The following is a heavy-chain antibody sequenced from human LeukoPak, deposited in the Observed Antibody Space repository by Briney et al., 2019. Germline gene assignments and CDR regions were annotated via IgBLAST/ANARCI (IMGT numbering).Heavy chain of an antibody. CDR1: GGSISSSSYY. D-gene: IGHD2-2*01. V-gene: IGHV4-39*01. CDR3: ARQLGYCSSTSCYADKVDY. J-gene: IGHJ4*02. Sequence: SSETLSLTCTVSGGSISSSSYYWGWIRQPPGKGLEWIGRIYYSGSTYYSPSLKSRVTISVDTSKNQFSLKLSSVTAADTAVYYCARQLGYCSSTSCYADKVDYWGQGTLVTVSS. CDR2: IYYSGST.